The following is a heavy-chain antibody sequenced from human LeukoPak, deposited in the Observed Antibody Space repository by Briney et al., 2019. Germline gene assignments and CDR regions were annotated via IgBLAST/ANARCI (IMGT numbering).Heavy chain of an antibody. CDR1: GGSISSDSYY. CDR3: GRRSRSTWNYRRGDY. V-gene: IGHV4-39*01. D-gene: IGHD1-7*01. CDR2: IYYSGST. Sequence: KPSETLSLTCTVSGGSISSDSYYWGWIRQPLGKGLQWIGCIYYSGSTYYKPSLKSRVTISVDTSKNQFSLKLTSVTAADTAVYYCGRRSRSTWNYRRGDYWGQGTLVTVSS. J-gene: IGHJ4*02.